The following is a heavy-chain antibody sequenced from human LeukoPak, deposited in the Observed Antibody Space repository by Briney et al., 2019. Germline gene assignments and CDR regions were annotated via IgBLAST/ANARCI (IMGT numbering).Heavy chain of an antibody. J-gene: IGHJ4*02. CDR1: GGTFSSYA. Sequence: SVKVSCKASGGTFSSYAISWVRQAPGQGLEWMGGIIPIFCTANYAQKFQGRVTITADKSTSTAYMELSSLRSEDTAVYYCAREDIGSYGNFDYWGQGTLVSVSS. CDR3: AREDIGSYGNFDY. CDR2: IIPIFCTA. V-gene: IGHV1-69*06. D-gene: IGHD5-18*01.